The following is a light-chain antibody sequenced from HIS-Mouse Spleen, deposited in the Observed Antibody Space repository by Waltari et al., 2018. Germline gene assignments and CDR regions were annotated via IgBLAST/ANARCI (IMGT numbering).Light chain of an antibody. CDR1: QDISNY. Sequence: DIQMTQSPSSLSASVGDRVTITCQASQDISNYLNWYQQKPGKAPKLLIYDASNVETGVPSRFSGSGSGTDVTFTISSLQPEDIATYYCQQYDNLPPLTFGGGTKVEIK. J-gene: IGKJ4*01. V-gene: IGKV1-33*01. CDR3: QQYDNLPPLT. CDR2: DAS.